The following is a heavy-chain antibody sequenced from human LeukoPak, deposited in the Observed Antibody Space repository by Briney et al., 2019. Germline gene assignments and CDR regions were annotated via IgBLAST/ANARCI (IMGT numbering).Heavy chain of an antibody. CDR3: ASRPTTVGAFDI. CDR1: GGSISSYY. Sequence: PSETLSLTCTVSGGSISSYYWSWLRQPPGKGLEWIGYIYYSGSTNYNPSLKSRVTISVDTSKNQFSLKLSSVTAADTAVYYCASRPTTVGAFDIWGQGTMVTVSS. D-gene: IGHD4-23*01. CDR2: IYYSGST. V-gene: IGHV4-59*01. J-gene: IGHJ3*02.